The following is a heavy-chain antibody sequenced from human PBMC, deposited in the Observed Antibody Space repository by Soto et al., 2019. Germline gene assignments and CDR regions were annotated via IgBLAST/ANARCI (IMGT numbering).Heavy chain of an antibody. CDR3: EQIGPNSSGFYFDY. D-gene: IGHD6-6*01. J-gene: IGHJ4*02. Sequence: QITLKESGPTLVKPTQTLTLTCTFSGFSLSTRGVHVGWIRQPPGKALEWLALIYWDDDKRYSPSLKSRLTITKDTSKNQVVLTMTHMDTVDTATDYCEQIGPNSSGFYFDYWGPGTLVTVSS. CDR1: GFSLSTRGVH. V-gene: IGHV2-5*02. CDR2: IYWDDDK.